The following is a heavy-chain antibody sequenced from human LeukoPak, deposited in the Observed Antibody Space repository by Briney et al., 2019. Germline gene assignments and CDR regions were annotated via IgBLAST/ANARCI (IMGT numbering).Heavy chain of an antibody. J-gene: IGHJ5*02. CDR1: GYTFTSYD. CDR2: MNPNSGNT. V-gene: IGHV1-8*01. CDR3: ARGLEDYDILTGYYKGWFDP. Sequence: ASVKVSCKASGYTFTSYDINWVRQATGQGLEWMGWMNPNSGNTGYAQKFQGRVTMTRNTSISTAYMELSSLRSEDMAVYYCARGLEDYDILTGYYKGWFDPWGQGALVTVSS. D-gene: IGHD3-9*01.